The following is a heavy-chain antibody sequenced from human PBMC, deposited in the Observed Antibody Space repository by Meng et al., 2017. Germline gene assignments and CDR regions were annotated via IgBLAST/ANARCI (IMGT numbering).Heavy chain of an antibody. CDR3: ARDEDISAAGKLFGDY. Sequence: GQLVQAVAGVTKPGASVKVSCKASGYTFTSYGISWVRQASGQGLEWMGWISAYNGNTNYAQKLQGRVTMTTDTSTSTAYMELSGLRSDDTAMYYCARDEDISAAGKLFGDYWGQGTLVTVSS. CDR1: GYTFTSYG. CDR2: ISAYNGNT. V-gene: IGHV1-18*01. J-gene: IGHJ4*02. D-gene: IGHD6-25*01.